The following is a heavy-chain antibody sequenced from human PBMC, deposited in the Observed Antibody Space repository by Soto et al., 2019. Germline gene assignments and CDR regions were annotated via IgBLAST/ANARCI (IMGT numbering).Heavy chain of an antibody. CDR2: INAGNGNT. V-gene: IGHV1-3*01. D-gene: IGHD3-22*01. Sequence: GASVKVSCKASGYTFTSYAMHWVRQAPGQRREWMGWINAGNGNTKYSQKFQGRVTITRDTSASTAYMELSSLRSEDTAVYYCARGPRGGYYYDSSGYQDYWGQGXLVTVSS. CDR1: GYTFTSYA. CDR3: ARGPRGGYYYDSSGYQDY. J-gene: IGHJ4*02.